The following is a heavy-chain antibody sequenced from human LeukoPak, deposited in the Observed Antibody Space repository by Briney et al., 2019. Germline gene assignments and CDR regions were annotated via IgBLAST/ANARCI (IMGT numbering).Heavy chain of an antibody. V-gene: IGHV3-21*01. CDR2: ISSSNSYI. D-gene: IGHD4-17*01. J-gene: IGHJ4*02. CDR1: GFTFSSYA. Sequence: GGSLRLSCAASGFTFSSYAMSWVRQAPGKGLEWVSSISSSNSYIYYADSVKGRFTISRDNAKNSLYLQMNSLRAEDTAVYYCASGDSLDYWGQGTLVTVSS. CDR3: ASGDSLDY.